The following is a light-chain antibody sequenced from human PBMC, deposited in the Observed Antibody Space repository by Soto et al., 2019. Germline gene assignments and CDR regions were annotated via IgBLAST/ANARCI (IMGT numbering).Light chain of an antibody. CDR1: QSVSSSY. CDR2: GAS. V-gene: IGKV3-15*01. CDR3: QQYNNWPIT. Sequence: EIVLTHSPATLSFSPVERATLSCRASQSVSSSYLAWYQQKPGQAPRLLIYGASTRATGIPARFSGSGSGTEFTLTISSLQSEDFAVYYCQQYNNWPITFGQGTRLEIK. J-gene: IGKJ5*01.